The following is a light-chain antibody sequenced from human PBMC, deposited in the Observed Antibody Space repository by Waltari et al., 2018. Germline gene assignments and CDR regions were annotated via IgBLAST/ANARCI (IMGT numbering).Light chain of an antibody. V-gene: IGLV6-57*02. CDR1: SGSIARNY. CDR2: EDD. CDR3: QSYDGASWV. J-gene: IGLJ3*02. Sequence: NFMLTQPHSVSESPGKTVKISCTGSSGSIARNYVQWYQQRPGSPPTTVVYEDDQRPSGVPDRFSGSIDSSSNSASLTISGLKTEDEADYYCQSYDGASWVFGGGTRLTVL.